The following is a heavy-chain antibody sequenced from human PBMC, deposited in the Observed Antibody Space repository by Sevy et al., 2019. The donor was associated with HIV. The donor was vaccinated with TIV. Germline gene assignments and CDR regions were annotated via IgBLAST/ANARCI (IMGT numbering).Heavy chain of an antibody. CDR2: IRYDGSTK. CDR1: GFTFSRYG. V-gene: IGHV3-30*02. J-gene: IGHJ3*01. CDR3: AKGSKATDSAFDL. Sequence: GGSLRLSCAASGFTFSRYGMHWVRQAPGKGLEWVAFIRYDGSTKYYADFVKGRFTISRDNSKNTVYLQMNTLRTEDTAVFYCAKGSKATDSAFDLWGQGTMVTVSS. D-gene: IGHD1-26*01.